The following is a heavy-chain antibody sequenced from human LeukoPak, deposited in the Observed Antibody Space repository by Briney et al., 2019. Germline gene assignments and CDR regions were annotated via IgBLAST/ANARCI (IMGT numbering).Heavy chain of an antibody. CDR3: AREFCYGSGQTYYYYMDV. V-gene: IGHV3-30*03. J-gene: IGHJ6*03. Sequence: GGSLRLSCAASGFTFSNYAMHWVRQAPGKGLEWVSIISFDGSNKYYADSVKGRFTISRDNSKNTLYLQMNSLRAEDTAVYYCAREFCYGSGQTYYYYMDVWGKGTTVTISS. CDR2: ISFDGSNK. D-gene: IGHD3-10*01. CDR1: GFTFSNYA.